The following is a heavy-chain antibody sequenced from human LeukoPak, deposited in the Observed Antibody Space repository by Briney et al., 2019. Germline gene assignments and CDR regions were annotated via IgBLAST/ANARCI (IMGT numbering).Heavy chain of an antibody. CDR1: GYTFTSYY. V-gene: IGHV1-46*01. CDR3: AREGQYSPFDY. D-gene: IGHD5-12*01. CDR2: INPSGGST. J-gene: IGHJ4*02. Sequence: ASVKVSCKASGYTFTSYYMHRVRQAPGQGLEWVGIINPSGGSTSYAQKFQGRVTMTRDMSTSTVYMELSSLRSEDTAVYYCAREGQYSPFDYWGQGTLVTVSS.